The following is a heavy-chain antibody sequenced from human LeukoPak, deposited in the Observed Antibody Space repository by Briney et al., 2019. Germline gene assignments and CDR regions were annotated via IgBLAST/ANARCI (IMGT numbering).Heavy chain of an antibody. CDR1: GFTFSSXA. CDR2: ISGSGGST. CDR3: AKDQDYSSSESGYDY. V-gene: IGHV3-23*01. Sequence: GGSXXXXXAASGFTFSSXAXSXFRXAPGKGXXGXSAISGSGGSTYYADSVKGRFTISRDNSKNTLYLQMNSLRAEDTAVYYCAKDQDYSSSESGYDYWGQGTLVTVSS. D-gene: IGHD6-6*01. J-gene: IGHJ4*02.